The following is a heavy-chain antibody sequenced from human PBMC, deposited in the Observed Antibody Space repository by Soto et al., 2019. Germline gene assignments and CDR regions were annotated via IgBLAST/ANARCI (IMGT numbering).Heavy chain of an antibody. CDR1: GDSIRSNTYS. D-gene: IGHD6-13*01. CDR3: SLGKYSSSWYLVP. J-gene: IGHJ5*02. Sequence: PSETLSLTCTVSGDSIRSNTYSWAWIRQPPGKGLEYIGTVYYSGKTYYNWPLESRVTMTRDTSISTAYMELSRLRSDDTAVYYCSLGKYSSSWYLVPWCPATLVSVFS. V-gene: IGHV4-39*01. CDR2: VYYSGKT.